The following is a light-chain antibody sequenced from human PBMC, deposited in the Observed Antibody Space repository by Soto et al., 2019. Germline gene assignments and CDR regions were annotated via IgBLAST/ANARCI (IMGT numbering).Light chain of an antibody. CDR2: AVN. V-gene: IGLV2-14*01. CDR1: SSDVGRYNY. CDR3: CSYTSSSTLVV. Sequence: QSALTQPASVSGSPGQSITISCTGTSSDVGRYNYVSWYQQHPGKAPKLMIYAVNNRPSGVSDRFSGSKSGNTASLTISGLQAEDEADYYCCSYTSSSTLVVFGGGTKVTVL. J-gene: IGLJ3*02.